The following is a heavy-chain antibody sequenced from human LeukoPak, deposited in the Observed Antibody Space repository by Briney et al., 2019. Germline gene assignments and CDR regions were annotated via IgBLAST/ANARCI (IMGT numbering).Heavy chain of an antibody. D-gene: IGHD3-10*01. CDR2: IFYSGST. V-gene: IGHV4-59*01. CDR3: ARVNYYGSGSIP. J-gene: IGHJ5*02. Sequence: PSETLSLTCSVSGVSISSYYWSWIRQPPGKGLEWIGYIFYSGSTNYNPSLKSRVTISADTSKNQFSLKLSSVTAADTAVYYCARVNYYGSGSIPWGQGTLVTVSS. CDR1: GVSISSYY.